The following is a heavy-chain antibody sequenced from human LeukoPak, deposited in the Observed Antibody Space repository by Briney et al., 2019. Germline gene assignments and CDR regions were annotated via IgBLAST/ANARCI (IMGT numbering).Heavy chain of an antibody. CDR1: GYTFTGYY. D-gene: IGHD4-17*01. Sequence: ASVKVSCKASGYTFTGYYMHWVRQAPGQGLEWMGWINPNSGTNYAQKFQGRVTMTRDTSITTAYMELSSLRSDDTAVYYCARGKTNGDDFDYWGQGTLVTVAS. J-gene: IGHJ4*02. CDR3: ARGKTNGDDFDY. CDR2: INPNSGT. V-gene: IGHV1-2*02.